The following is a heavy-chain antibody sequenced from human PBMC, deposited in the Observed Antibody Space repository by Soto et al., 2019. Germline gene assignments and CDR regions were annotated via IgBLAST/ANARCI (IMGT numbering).Heavy chain of an antibody. V-gene: IGHV4-30-2*01. D-gene: IGHD3-22*01. CDR2: IYQSGST. CDR1: GASISGSEYS. Sequence: QRQLQESGSGLVKPLETLSLTCDVSGASISGSEYSWNWIRQPPGKGLEWIGHIYQSGSTNYNPSLESRVTISVDRSKNQFSLRLNTVTAADTAVYYCATGSDRSGYYEGFDLWGQGTLVTVSS. CDR3: ATGSDRSGYYEGFDL. J-gene: IGHJ5*02.